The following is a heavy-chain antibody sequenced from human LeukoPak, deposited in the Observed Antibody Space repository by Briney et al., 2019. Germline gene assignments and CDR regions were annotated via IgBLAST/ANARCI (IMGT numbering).Heavy chain of an antibody. Sequence: ASVKVSCKASGYTFTGYYMHWVRQAPGQGLEWMGWINPNSGGTNYAQKFQGRVTMTRDTSISTAYMELSRLRSDDTAVYYCARDGVFGVVMARPEEVSYWGQGTLVTVSS. CDR2: INPNSGGT. J-gene: IGHJ4*02. CDR1: GYTFTGYY. V-gene: IGHV1-2*02. CDR3: ARDGVFGVVMARPEEVSY. D-gene: IGHD3-3*01.